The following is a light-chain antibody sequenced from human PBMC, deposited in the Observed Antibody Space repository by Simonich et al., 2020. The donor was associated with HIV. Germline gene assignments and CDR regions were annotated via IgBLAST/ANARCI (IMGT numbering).Light chain of an antibody. CDR1: RSVSRN. Sequence: EIVMTQSPATLSVSPGERATLSCRASRSVSRNLAWYQQKPGQTPRLLIYGASTRATGIPARFSGSGSGTEFTLTISSMQSEDFAVYYCQQYNKWPPYTFGQGTKLEIK. V-gene: IGKV3-15*01. CDR3: QQYNKWPPYT. CDR2: GAS. J-gene: IGKJ2*01.